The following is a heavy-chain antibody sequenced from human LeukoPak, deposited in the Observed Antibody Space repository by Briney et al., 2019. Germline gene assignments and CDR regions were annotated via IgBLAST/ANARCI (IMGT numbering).Heavy chain of an antibody. D-gene: IGHD4-11*01. J-gene: IGHJ4*02. V-gene: IGHV1-18*01. Sequence: ASVKVSCKASGYTFTSYGISWVRQAPGQGLEWMGWISAYNGNTNYAQKLQGRVTMTTDTSTSTAYMELSSLRSEDTAVYYCARFRGYSNYVYFDYWGQGTLVTVSS. CDR2: ISAYNGNT. CDR1: GYTFTSYG. CDR3: ARFRGYSNYVYFDY.